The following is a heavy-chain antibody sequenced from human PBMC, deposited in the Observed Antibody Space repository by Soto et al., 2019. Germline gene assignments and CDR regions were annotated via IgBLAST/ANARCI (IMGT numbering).Heavy chain of an antibody. Sequence: LSQTLSLTCAISGDSVSSNSAAWNWIRQSPSRGLEWLGRTYYRSKWYNDYAVSVKSRITINPDTSKNQFSLQLNSVTPEDTAVYYCARDYSSAPDYYYYYGMDVWGQGTTVTVSS. V-gene: IGHV6-1*01. D-gene: IGHD6-25*01. CDR1: GDSVSSNSAA. CDR2: TYYRSKWYN. CDR3: ARDYSSAPDYYYYYGMDV. J-gene: IGHJ6*02.